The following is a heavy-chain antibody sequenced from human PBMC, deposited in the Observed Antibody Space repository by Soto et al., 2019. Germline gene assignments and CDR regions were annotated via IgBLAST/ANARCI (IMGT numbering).Heavy chain of an antibody. J-gene: IGHJ4*02. Sequence: QVQLVQSGAEVKKPGASVKIFCKAHGYNFSSNAMHWVRQAPGQRLEWMGWINAGNGRTKYSQKLQGRVTITRDASESTSYMELSRLRSEDTAVYCCASDNRAYFNSWGQGNLVTVFS. CDR1: GYNFSSNA. CDR3: ASDNRAYFNS. V-gene: IGHV1-3*01. CDR2: INAGNGRT.